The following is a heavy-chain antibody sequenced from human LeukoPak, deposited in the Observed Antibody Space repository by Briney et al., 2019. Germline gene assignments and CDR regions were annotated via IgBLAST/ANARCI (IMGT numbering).Heavy chain of an antibody. Sequence: GASVKVSCKASGYTFTSNGINWVRQATGQGLEWMGWMNPNSGNTGYAQKFQGRVTMTRNTSISTAYMELSSLRSEDTAVYYCARVLRYYDSTGHYPMGYWGQGTLVTVSS. J-gene: IGHJ4*02. CDR1: GYTFTSNG. D-gene: IGHD3-22*01. CDR3: ARVLRYYDSTGHYPMGY. V-gene: IGHV1-8*02. CDR2: MNPNSGNT.